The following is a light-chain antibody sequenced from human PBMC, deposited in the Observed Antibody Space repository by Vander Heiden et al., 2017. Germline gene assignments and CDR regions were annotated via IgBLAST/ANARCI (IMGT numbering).Light chain of an antibody. Sequence: QSALTQPASVFGYPGQSITISCTGTSSDVGSYNLVSWYQQHPGKAPKLMIYEVSKRPSGVSNRFSGSKSGNTASLTIAGLQAEDEADYYCCSYAGSSTFVVFGGGTKLTVL. J-gene: IGLJ2*01. CDR1: SSDVGSYNL. V-gene: IGLV2-23*02. CDR3: CSYAGSSTFVV. CDR2: EVS.